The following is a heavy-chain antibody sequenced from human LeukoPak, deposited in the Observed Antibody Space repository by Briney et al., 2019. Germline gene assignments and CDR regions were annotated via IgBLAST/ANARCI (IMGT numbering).Heavy chain of an antibody. V-gene: IGHV4-34*01. CDR2: INHSGST. D-gene: IGHD4-17*01. CDR1: GGSISSYY. CDR3: AGFISTVTTYYYFDY. J-gene: IGHJ4*02. Sequence: SETLSLTCTVSGGSISSYYWSWIRQPPGKGLEWIGEINHSGSTNYNPSLKSRVTISVDTSKNQFSLKLSSVTAADTAVYYCAGFISTVTTYYYFDYWGQGTLVTVSS.